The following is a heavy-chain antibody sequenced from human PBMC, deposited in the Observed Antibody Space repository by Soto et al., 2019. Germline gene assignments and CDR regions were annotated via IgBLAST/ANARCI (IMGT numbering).Heavy chain of an antibody. CDR1: GFSLSTSGVG. CDR3: AHRPMRYGDYGENWFDP. J-gene: IGHJ5*02. CDR2: IYWDDDK. D-gene: IGHD4-17*01. V-gene: IGHV2-5*02. Sequence: QITLKESGPTLVKPTQTLTLTCTFSGFSLSTSGVGVGWIRQPPGKALEWLALIYWDDDKRYSPSLKSRLTITMDTSKNQVVLTMTNMDPVDTATYYCAHRPMRYGDYGENWFDPWGQGTLVTVSS.